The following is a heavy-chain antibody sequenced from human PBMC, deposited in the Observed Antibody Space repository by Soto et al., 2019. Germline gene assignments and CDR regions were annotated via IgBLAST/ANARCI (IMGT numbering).Heavy chain of an antibody. CDR3: ARADIPGSRWYFWFDP. J-gene: IGHJ5*02. CDR1: GGTFSRHA. D-gene: IGHD6-13*01. CDR2: IIPLFGTT. V-gene: IGHV1-69*01. Sequence: QVQLVQSGSEVKMPGSSVKVSCKTSGGTFSRHAINWVRQAPGQGLEWMGGIIPLFGTTNYAQKFKGRVTISADESTSTAYMELSSLTSEDEAVYYCARADIPGSRWYFWFDPWGQGTLVTVSS.